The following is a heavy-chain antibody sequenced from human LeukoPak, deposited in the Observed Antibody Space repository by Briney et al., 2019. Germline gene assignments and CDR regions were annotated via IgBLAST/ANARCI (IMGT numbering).Heavy chain of an antibody. CDR1: GYTFTAYY. V-gene: IGHV1-2*06. D-gene: IGHD4-17*01. CDR2: INPNNGDT. CDR3: ARNDYGA. J-gene: IGHJ5*02. Sequence: ASVKVSCTASGYTFTAYYIHWVRQAPGQGLEWMGRINPNNGDTTYAQKFQGRVTMTSDTSITTAYMEMSRLIFDDTAVYYCARNDYGAWGQGTLVTVSS.